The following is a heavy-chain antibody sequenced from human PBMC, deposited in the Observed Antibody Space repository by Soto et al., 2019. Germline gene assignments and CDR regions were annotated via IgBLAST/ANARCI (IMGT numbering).Heavy chain of an antibody. Sequence: SETLSLTCTVSGGSVSSESHYWSWIRQTPGKGLEWIGYIYYTGSTNYNPSLKGRVTMSVDTSRDQVSLRSEDTAVYYCARGKGMEENYYYYGLDIWGQGTTVTVSS. J-gene: IGHJ6*02. D-gene: IGHD1-1*01. CDR2: IYYTGST. CDR1: GGSVSSESHY. CDR3: ARGKGMEENYYYYGLDI. V-gene: IGHV4-61*01.